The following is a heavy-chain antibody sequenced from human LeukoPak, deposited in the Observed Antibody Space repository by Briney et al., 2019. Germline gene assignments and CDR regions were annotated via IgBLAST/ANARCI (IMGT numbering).Heavy chain of an antibody. V-gene: IGHV1-46*01. CDR3: ARDCDLVRLGEFSLYP. CDR1: GYTFTSYY. J-gene: IGHJ5*02. CDR2: INPSGGST. Sequence: GASVKVSCKASGYTFTSYYMHWVRQAPGQGLEWMGIINPSGGSTSYAQKFQGRVTMTRDTSTSTVYMELSSLRSEDTAVYYCARDCDLVRLGEFSLYPWGQGTLVTVSS. D-gene: IGHD3-16*02.